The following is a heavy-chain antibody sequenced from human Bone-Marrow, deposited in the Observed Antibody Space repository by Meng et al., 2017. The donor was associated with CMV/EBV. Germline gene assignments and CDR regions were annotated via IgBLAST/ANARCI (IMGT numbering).Heavy chain of an antibody. J-gene: IGHJ4*02. CDR1: GGSISSSSYY. V-gene: IGHV4-39*07. Sequence: SETLSLTCTVSGGSISSSSYYWGWPRQPPGKGLEWIGSIYYSGSTHYNPSLKSRVPISVDTSKNQFSLKLSSVTAADTAVYYGVTQEWRYGGGPDYWGQGTLVTVSS. CDR3: VTQEWRYGGGPDY. D-gene: IGHD3-16*01. CDR2: IYYSGST.